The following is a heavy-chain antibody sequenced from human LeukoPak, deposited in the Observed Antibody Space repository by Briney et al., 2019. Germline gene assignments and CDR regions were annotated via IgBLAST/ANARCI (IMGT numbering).Heavy chain of an antibody. CDR1: GYTFTGYY. CDR3: ARDSSEFRSLISY. J-gene: IGHJ1*01. Sequence: GASVKVSCKASGYTFTGYYMHWVRQAPGQGLEWMGWINPNSGGTNYAQKFQGWVTMTRDTSISTAYMELSRLRSDDTAVYYCARDSSEFRSLISYWGQGTLVTVSS. D-gene: IGHD1-14*01. CDR2: INPNSGGT. V-gene: IGHV1-2*04.